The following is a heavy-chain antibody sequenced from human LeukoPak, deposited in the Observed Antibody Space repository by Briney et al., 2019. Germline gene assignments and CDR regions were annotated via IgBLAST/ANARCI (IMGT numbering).Heavy chain of an antibody. CDR1: GFTFSSYW. J-gene: IGHJ4*02. CDR2: IKQDGSER. Sequence: GGSLRLSCAASGFTFSSYWMSWVRQAPGKGLEWVANIKQDGSERYYVDSVKGRFTISRDNAKNSLYLQMDNLRAVDTAVYYCARGPSGGNGFSYWGLGTLVTVSS. V-gene: IGHV3-7*04. D-gene: IGHD2-15*01. CDR3: ARGPSGGNGFSY.